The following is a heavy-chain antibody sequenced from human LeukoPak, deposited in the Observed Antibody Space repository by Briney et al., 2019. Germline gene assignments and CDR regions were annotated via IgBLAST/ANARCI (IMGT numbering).Heavy chain of an antibody. CDR1: GFTFDDYA. CDR2: ISWNSGSI. V-gene: IGHV3-9*01. J-gene: IGHJ4*02. Sequence: GGSLRLSCAASGFTFDDYAMHWVRQAPGKGLEWVSGISWNSGSIGCADSVKGRFTISRDNAKNSLYLQMNSLRAEDTALYYCAKDRGYSYGLIDYWGQGTLVTVSS. CDR3: AKDRGYSYGLIDY. D-gene: IGHD5-18*01.